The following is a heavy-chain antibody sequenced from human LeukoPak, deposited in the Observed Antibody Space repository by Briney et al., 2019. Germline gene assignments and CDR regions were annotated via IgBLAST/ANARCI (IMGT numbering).Heavy chain of an antibody. D-gene: IGHD6-6*01. V-gene: IGHV1-2*02. CDR1: GYTFTGYY. Sequence: ASVKVSCKASGYTFTGYYIHWVRQAPGQGLEWMGWIYPYSGDTNYAQNFQGRVTMTRDTSISTAYMELSSLKSGDTAVYYCARDRNSGSSLDIWGKGKMLTVSS. CDR3: ARDRNSGSSLDI. J-gene: IGHJ3*02. CDR2: IYPYSGDT.